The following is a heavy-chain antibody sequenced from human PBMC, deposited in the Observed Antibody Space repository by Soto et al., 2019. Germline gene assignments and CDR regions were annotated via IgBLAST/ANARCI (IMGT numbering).Heavy chain of an antibody. D-gene: IGHD3-10*01. CDR1: GGSISSSNW. CDR2: IYHSGST. J-gene: IGHJ4*02. CDR3: ASRYGSGSYDY. V-gene: IGHV4-4*02. Sequence: PSETLSLTCAVSGGSISSSNWWSWVRQPPGKGLEWIGEIYHSGSTNCNPSLKSRVTISVDKSKNQFSLRLSSVTAADTAVYYCASRYGSGSYDYWGQGTLVTVSS.